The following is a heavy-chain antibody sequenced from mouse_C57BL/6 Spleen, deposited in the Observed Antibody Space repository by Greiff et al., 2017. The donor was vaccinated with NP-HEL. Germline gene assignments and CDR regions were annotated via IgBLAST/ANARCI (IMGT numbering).Heavy chain of an antibody. J-gene: IGHJ4*01. D-gene: IGHD1-1*01. CDR3: ARGDTTVVVLYYYAMDY. Sequence: QVQLQQPGAELVKPGASVKLSCKASGYTFTSYWMHWVKQRPGRGLEWIGRIDPNSGGTKYNEKFKSKATLTVDKPSSTAYMQLSSLTSEDSAVYYCARGDTTVVVLYYYAMDYWGQGTSVTVSS. CDR1: GYTFTSYW. V-gene: IGHV1-72*01. CDR2: IDPNSGGT.